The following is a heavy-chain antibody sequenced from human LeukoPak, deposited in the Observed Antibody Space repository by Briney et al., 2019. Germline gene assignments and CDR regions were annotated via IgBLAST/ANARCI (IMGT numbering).Heavy chain of an antibody. CDR1: GFTFSLYG. CDR2: ISGSGGST. V-gene: IGHV3-23*01. D-gene: IGHD3-22*01. J-gene: IGHJ5*02. CDR3: AKDRTMIVVANWFDP. Sequence: GKSLRLSCAASGFTFSLYGMHWVRQAPGKGLEWVSAISGSGGSTYYADSVKGRFTISRDNSKNTLYLQMNSLRAEDTAVYYCAKDRTMIVVANWFDPWGQGTLVTVSS.